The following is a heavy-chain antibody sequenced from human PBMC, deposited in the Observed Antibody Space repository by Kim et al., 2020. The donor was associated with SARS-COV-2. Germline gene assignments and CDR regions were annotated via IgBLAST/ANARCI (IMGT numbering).Heavy chain of an antibody. V-gene: IGHV4-39*01. J-gene: IGHJ4*02. Sequence: YYNPSLKSRVTMSVERFKNRFSLSLTSVTAADTALYYCAARKTYTTPDFDFWGQGILVTVSS. D-gene: IGHD2-2*02. CDR3: AARKTYTTPDFDF.